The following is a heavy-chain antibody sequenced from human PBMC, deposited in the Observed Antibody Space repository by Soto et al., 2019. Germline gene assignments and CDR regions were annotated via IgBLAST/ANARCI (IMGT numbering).Heavy chain of an antibody. D-gene: IGHD6-13*01. Sequence: EVHLVESGGGFVQPGGSLRLSCAASGFTFSSYNMNWVRQAPGRGLEWLSYITSSSSTIYYADSVKGRFTISRDDAENSLYLQMNSLRAEDTAVYYCARRGSSRPFDYWGQGTLVTVSS. CDR2: ITSSSSTI. J-gene: IGHJ4*02. V-gene: IGHV3-48*01. CDR1: GFTFSSYN. CDR3: ARRGSSRPFDY.